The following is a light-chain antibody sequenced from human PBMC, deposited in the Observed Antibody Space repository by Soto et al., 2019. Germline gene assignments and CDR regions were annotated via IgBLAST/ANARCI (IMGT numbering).Light chain of an antibody. J-gene: IGKJ4*01. Sequence: TQSPSTLSASVVDRVTITCRASQSVSSSYLAWYQQKPGQAPRLLIYAASCRATGIPDTFSGGGSGTVFTLTISRLEPEDFAVYYCQHYGSPLTFGGGTKVDI. CDR3: QHYGSPLT. CDR2: AAS. CDR1: QSVSSSY. V-gene: IGKV3-20*01.